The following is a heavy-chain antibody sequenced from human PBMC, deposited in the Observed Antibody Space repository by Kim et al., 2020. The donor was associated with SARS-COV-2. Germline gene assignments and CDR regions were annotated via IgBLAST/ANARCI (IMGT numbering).Heavy chain of an antibody. J-gene: IGHJ3*02. V-gene: IGHV3-11*01. CDR2: ISSSGSTI. CDR3: ARDHVPPHDVWGSYPDVPAFDI. CDR1: GFTFSDYY. Sequence: GGSLRLSCAASGFTFSDYYMSWIRQAPGKGLEWVSYISSSGSTIYYADSVKGRFTISRDNAKNSLYLQMNSLRAEDTAVYYCARDHVPPHDVWGSYPDVPAFDIWGQGTMVTVSS. D-gene: IGHD3-16*02.